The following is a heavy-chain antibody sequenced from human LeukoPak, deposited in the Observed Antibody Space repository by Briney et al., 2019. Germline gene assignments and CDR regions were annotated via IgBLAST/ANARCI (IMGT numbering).Heavy chain of an antibody. CDR3: AKSPSLQAFDV. CDR1: GFTFSNYG. Sequence: GGSLRLSCVVSGFTFSNYGMSWVRQAPGKGLECVSTISADGGSTYYPDSVKGRFTISRDNSKNTLYLQMNSLRAEDTALYYCAKSPSLQAFDVWGQGTMVSVSS. CDR2: ISADGGST. J-gene: IGHJ3*01. V-gene: IGHV3-23*01.